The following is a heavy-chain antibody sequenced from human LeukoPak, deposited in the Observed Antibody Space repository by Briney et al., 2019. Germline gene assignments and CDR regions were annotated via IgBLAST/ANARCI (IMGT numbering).Heavy chain of an antibody. J-gene: IGHJ4*02. CDR3: ATEPYYDFWSGYLDYFDY. CDR2: ISESGGST. Sequence: GGSLRLSCVVSGFTFSTSAMSWVRQAPGKGLEWVSGISESGGSTYYADSVKGRFTISRDNSKNTLYLQMNSLRAEDTAVYYCATEPYYDFWSGYLDYFDYWGQGTLVTVSS. V-gene: IGHV3-23*01. D-gene: IGHD3-3*01. CDR1: GFTFSTSA.